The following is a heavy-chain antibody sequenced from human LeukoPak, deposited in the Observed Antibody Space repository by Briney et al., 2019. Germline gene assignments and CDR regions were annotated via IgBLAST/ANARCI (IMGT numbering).Heavy chain of an antibody. Sequence: GGSLRLSCAASGFTFSSFGMHWVRQAPGKGLEWVAVISYDGSNKYYADSVKGRFTISRDNSKNTLYLQMNSLRAEDTAVYYCAKAPYSSGWYGYFDYWGQGTLVTVSS. D-gene: IGHD6-19*01. V-gene: IGHV3-30*18. CDR2: ISYDGSNK. J-gene: IGHJ4*02. CDR1: GFTFSSFG. CDR3: AKAPYSSGWYGYFDY.